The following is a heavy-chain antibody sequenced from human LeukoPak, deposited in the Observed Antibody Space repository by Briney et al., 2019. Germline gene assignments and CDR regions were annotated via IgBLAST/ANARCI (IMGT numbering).Heavy chain of an antibody. CDR3: ARGVGYCTNGVCYPSVGYFDY. CDR1: GGSFSGYY. V-gene: IGHV4-34*01. D-gene: IGHD2-8*01. Sequence: SETLSLTCAVYGGSFSGYYWSWIRQPPGKGLEWIGEINHSGSTNYNPSLKSRVTISVDTSKNQFSLKLSSVTAADTAVYYCARGVGYCTNGVCYPSVGYFDYWGQGTLVTVSS. CDR2: INHSGST. J-gene: IGHJ4*02.